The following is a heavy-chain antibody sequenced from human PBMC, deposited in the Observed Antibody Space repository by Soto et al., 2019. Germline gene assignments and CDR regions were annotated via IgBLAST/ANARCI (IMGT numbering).Heavy chain of an antibody. D-gene: IGHD3-10*01. CDR1: GYTFTSYG. CDR3: ARDRGYGSGRYPSRY. J-gene: IGHJ4*01. Sequence: QVQLVQSGAEVKKPGASVKVSCKASGYTFTSYGISWVRQAPGQGLEWMGWISAYNGNTNYAQKLQGTVTMTTDTSTSTADMELRTLRSDDTAVYYCARDRGYGSGRYPSRYWGHGTLVTVSS. CDR2: ISAYNGNT. V-gene: IGHV1-18*01.